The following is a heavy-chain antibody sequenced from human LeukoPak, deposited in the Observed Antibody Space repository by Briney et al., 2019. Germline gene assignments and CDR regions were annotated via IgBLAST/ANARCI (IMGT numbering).Heavy chain of an antibody. J-gene: IGHJ4*02. Sequence: GGSLRLSCAASGFTFSSYSMNWVRQAPGKGLEWVSAVSSSGGSTNYADYVKGQFTISRDNSKNTVYLHMNSLRAEDTAVYYCAKEGRKTGNTYGYEFDSWGQGTLVTVSS. D-gene: IGHD5-18*01. CDR2: VSSSGGST. CDR3: AKEGRKTGNTYGYEFDS. CDR1: GFTFSSYS. V-gene: IGHV3-23*01.